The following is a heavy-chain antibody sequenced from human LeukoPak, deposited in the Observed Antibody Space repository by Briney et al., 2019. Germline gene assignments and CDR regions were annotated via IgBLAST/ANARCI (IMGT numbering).Heavy chain of an antibody. V-gene: IGHV3-66*01. D-gene: IGHD3-22*01. CDR1: GFTVSRNY. Sequence: GGSLRPSCAASGFTVSRNYMIWVRQAPGKGLEWVSLIYSGGNTYYADSVKGRFTISRDSSKNTLYLQMNSLRAEDTAVYYCARAHDSGYYYGFDYWGQGTLVTVSS. J-gene: IGHJ4*02. CDR3: ARAHDSGYYYGFDY. CDR2: IYSGGNT.